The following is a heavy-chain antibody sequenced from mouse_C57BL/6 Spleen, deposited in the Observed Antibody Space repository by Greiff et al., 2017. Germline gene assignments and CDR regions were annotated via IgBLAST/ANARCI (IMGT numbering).Heavy chain of an antibody. J-gene: IGHJ1*03. CDR1: GYTFTSYW. D-gene: IGHD2-2*01. CDR3: ARQGYDGYFDV. CDR2: IHPNSGST. Sequence: QVQLQQPGAELVKPGASVKLSCKASGYTFTSYWMHWVKQRPGQGLEWIGMIHPNSGSTNYNEKFKSKATLTVDKSSSTAYMQLSSLTSEDSAVXYGARQGYDGYFDVWGTGTTVTGSS. V-gene: IGHV1-64*01.